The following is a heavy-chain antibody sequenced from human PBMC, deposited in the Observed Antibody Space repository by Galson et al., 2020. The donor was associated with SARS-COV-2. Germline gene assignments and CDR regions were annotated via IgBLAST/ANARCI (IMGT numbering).Heavy chain of an antibody. J-gene: IGHJ3*02. CDR2: IHCRVYTT. CDR3: GRVGSMVQGAYDAFDI. Sequence: GESLKISCVASGFTFDDYGMTWVRQAPGTGLEWVSCIHCRVYTTGYADSVKGRFTITRDNAKNFLFLQMNSLRAEDTALYYCGRVGSMVQGAYDAFDIWGQGTLVTVSS. CDR1: GFTFDDYG. D-gene: IGHD3-10*01. V-gene: IGHV3-20*04.